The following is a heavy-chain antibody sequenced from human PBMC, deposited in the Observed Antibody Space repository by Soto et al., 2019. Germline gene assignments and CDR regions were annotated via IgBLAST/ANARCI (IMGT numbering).Heavy chain of an antibody. CDR2: MYYSGST. D-gene: IGHD3-3*01. CDR3: ARTRDFWSGNDAFDI. Sequence: CTVSGGSVSSGSYYWSWIRQPPGKGLEWIGYMYYSGSTNYNPSLKSRVTISLDTSKNQFSLKLSSVTAADTAVYFCARTRDFWSGNDAFDIWGQGTMVTVSS. J-gene: IGHJ3*02. V-gene: IGHV4-61*01. CDR1: GGSVSSGSYY.